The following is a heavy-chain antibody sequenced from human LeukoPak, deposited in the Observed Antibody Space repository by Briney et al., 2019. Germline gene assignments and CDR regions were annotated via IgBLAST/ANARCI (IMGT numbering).Heavy chain of an antibody. V-gene: IGHV4-39*01. J-gene: IGHJ5*02. CDR3: ARQAYSSNLGWFDP. CDR2: IYYSGSI. Sequence: SETLSLTCTVSGGSISSRNYYWGWIRQPPGKGLEWIGSIYYSGSIFYNPSLRSRVTISVDTSKNQFSLKLSSVTAADTAVYYCARQAYSSNLGWFDPWGQGTLVTVSS. CDR1: GGSISSRNYY. D-gene: IGHD6-13*01.